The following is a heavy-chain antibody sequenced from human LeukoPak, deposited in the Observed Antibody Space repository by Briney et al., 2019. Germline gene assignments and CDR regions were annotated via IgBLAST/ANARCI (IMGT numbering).Heavy chain of an antibody. V-gene: IGHV4-31*03. CDR2: IYYSGST. CDR3: ARAGGFFSPFGY. D-gene: IGHD3-3*01. J-gene: IGHJ4*02. Sequence: SQTLSLTCTVSGVSISSGGYYWSWIRQHPGKGLEWIGYIYYSGSTYYNPSLKSRVTISVDTSKNQFSLKLSSVTAADTAVYYCARAGGFFSPFGYWGQGTLVTVSS. CDR1: GVSISSGGYY.